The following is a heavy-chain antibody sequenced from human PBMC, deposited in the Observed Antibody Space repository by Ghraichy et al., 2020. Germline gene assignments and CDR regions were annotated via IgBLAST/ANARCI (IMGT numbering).Heavy chain of an antibody. D-gene: IGHD2-21*01. Sequence: GESLNISCAASGFTFSSYSMNWVRQAPGKGLEWVSSISSSTSYIYYADSVKGRFTISRDNAKNSLVLQMNSLGADDTAVYYCARESGAGDCYSCYSYYGMDVWGQGTTVTVSS. CDR2: ISSSTSYI. J-gene: IGHJ6*02. V-gene: IGHV3-21*01. CDR1: GFTFSSYS. CDR3: ARESGAGDCYSCYSYYGMDV.